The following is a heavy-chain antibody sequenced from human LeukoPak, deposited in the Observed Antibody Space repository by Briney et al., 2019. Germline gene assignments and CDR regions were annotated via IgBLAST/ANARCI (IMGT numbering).Heavy chain of an antibody. CDR1: GFTFSDYA. V-gene: IGHV3-9*01. CDR2: IYWNDNNM. CDR3: ATGRIPRTANVWFDP. Sequence: GRSLRLSCAASGFTFSDYAMHWVRQAPGKGLEWVSGIYWNDNNMGYADSVKGRFTISRDNAKNSLHLQMNSLRAEDTALYYCATGRIPRTANVWFDPWGQGTLVTVSS. D-gene: IGHD1-7*01. J-gene: IGHJ5*02.